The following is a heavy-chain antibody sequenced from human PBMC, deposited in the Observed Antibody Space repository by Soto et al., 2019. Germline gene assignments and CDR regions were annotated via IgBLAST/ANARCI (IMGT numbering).Heavy chain of an antibody. J-gene: IGHJ4*02. CDR2: IYHSGST. Sequence: QLQLQESGSGLVKPSQTLSLTCAVSGGSISSGGYAWSWIRQPPGKGLEWIGDIYHSGSTYYNPSRKSRVTISVDRSKNQFALKLSSVAAADTAVYYCARGQVVAAQHWGQGTLVTVSS. CDR3: ARGQVVAAQH. V-gene: IGHV4-30-2*01. CDR1: GGSISSGGYA. D-gene: IGHD2-15*01.